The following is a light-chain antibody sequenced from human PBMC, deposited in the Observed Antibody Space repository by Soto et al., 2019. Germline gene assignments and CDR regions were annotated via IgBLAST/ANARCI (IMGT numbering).Light chain of an antibody. CDR1: SSNIGTNY. V-gene: IGLV1-47*02. Sequence: QSVLTQPPSASGTPGQRVTISCSGSSSNIGTNYVYWYQQLPGTAPKLLIYSNNQRPSGVPDRFSGSKSGTSASLAISGHRSEDEADYYCAAWDDSLRGPVFGGGTKLTVL. CDR2: SNN. CDR3: AAWDDSLRGPV. J-gene: IGLJ2*01.